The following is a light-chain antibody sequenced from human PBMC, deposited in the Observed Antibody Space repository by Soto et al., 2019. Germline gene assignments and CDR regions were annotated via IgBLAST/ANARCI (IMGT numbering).Light chain of an antibody. V-gene: IGKV1-5*03. Sequence: DIQMTQSPSTLSASVGDRVTITCRASQTIDSWLAWYQQRPGKPPNLLIYKASTLASGVPSRFSGCGSGTEFTLTINSLQPDDFATYYCQQYHIYSDTFGQGTKVDIK. J-gene: IGKJ1*01. CDR1: QTIDSW. CDR2: KAS. CDR3: QQYHIYSDT.